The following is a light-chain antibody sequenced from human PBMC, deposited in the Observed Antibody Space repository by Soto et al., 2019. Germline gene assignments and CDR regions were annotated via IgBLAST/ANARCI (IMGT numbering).Light chain of an antibody. V-gene: IGKV1-9*01. CDR3: QQVNVYPST. Sequence: DIQMTQSPSSLSSSVSDRFTITCRTSQGISSYLAWYQQKPGKAPKLLIYAASTLQSGVPSRFSGGGSGTDFTLTISSLQPEDFATYYCQQVNVYPSTFGGGTKVDIK. CDR1: QGISSY. J-gene: IGKJ4*01. CDR2: AAS.